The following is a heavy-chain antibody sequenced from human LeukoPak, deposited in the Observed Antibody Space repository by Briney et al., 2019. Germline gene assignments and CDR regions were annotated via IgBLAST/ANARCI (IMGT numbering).Heavy chain of an antibody. CDR3: ARSPARSYYYDSSGPFDP. J-gene: IGHJ5*02. CDR1: GGSISSYY. CDR2: IYYSGST. D-gene: IGHD3-22*01. Sequence: KPSETLSLTXTVSGGSISSYYWSWIRQPPGKGLEWIGYIYYSGSTNYNPSLKSRVTISVDTSKNQFSLKLSSVTAADTAVYYCARSPARSYYYDSSGPFDPWGQGTLVTVSS. V-gene: IGHV4-59*01.